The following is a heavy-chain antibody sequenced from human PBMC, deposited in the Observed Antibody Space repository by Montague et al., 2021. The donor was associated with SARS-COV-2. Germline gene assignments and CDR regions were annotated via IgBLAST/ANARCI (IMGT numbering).Heavy chain of an antibody. D-gene: IGHD2-2*01. CDR3: ASQPEYQAGAVDI. CDR1: GGSIGNSYHY. Sequence: SETLSLTCSVSGGSIGNSYHYWAWIRQPPGKGLEWIGSIYFNGNSYYNPSLKNRVSVSLDTSKNQYYLKLTSVAAADTAVYYCASQPEYQAGAVDIWGQGTMVTVSS. J-gene: IGHJ3*02. CDR2: IYFNGNS. V-gene: IGHV4-39*01.